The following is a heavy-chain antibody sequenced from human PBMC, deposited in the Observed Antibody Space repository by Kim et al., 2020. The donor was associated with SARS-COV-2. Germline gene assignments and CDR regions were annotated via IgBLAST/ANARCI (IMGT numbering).Heavy chain of an antibody. CDR3: AKDPPPTSRSTIWFGELSLDDYYYYYGMDV. V-gene: IGHV3-30*18. CDR1: GFTFSSYG. Sequence: GGSLRLSCAASGFTFSSYGMHWVRQAPGKGLEWVAVISYDGSNKYYADSVKGRFTISRDNSKNTLYLQMNSLRAEDTAVYYCAKDPPPTSRSTIWFGELSLDDYYYYYGMDVWGQGTTVTVSS. J-gene: IGHJ6*02. D-gene: IGHD3-10*01. CDR2: ISYDGSNK.